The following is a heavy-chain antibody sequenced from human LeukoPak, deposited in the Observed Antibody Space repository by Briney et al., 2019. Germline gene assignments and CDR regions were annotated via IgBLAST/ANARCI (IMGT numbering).Heavy chain of an antibody. Sequence: ASVTVSCKVSGYTLTELSMHWVRQAPGKGLEWMGGFDPEDGETSYAQKFKGRVTMTEDTSTDTAYMELSSLRSEDTAVYYCATSTGSSGWYGVGIDYWGQGTLVTVSS. CDR1: GYTLTELS. V-gene: IGHV1-24*01. J-gene: IGHJ4*02. CDR3: ATSTGSSGWYGVGIDY. CDR2: FDPEDGET. D-gene: IGHD6-19*01.